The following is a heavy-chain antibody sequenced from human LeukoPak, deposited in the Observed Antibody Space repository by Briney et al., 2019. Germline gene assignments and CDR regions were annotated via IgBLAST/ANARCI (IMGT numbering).Heavy chain of an antibody. CDR3: ARGSELYFDY. CDR2: INPSGGST. Sequence: AASVTVSCKASGYTFTIYYMHWVPQAPGQGLEWMGIINPSGGSTSYAKKFQDRVTMTRDTSTSTVYMELSSMRSEDTAVYYCARGSELYFDYWGQGTLVTVSS. V-gene: IGHV1-46*01. CDR1: GYTFTIYY. J-gene: IGHJ4*02. D-gene: IGHD3-3*01.